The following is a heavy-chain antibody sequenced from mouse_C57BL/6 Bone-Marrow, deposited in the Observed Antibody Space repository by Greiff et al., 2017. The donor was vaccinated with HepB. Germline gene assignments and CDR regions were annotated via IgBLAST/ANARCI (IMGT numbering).Heavy chain of an antibody. CDR1: GFTFSNYW. V-gene: IGHV6-3*01. CDR2: IRLKSDNYAT. J-gene: IGHJ2*01. Sequence: EVKLMESGGGLVQPGGSMKLSCVASGFTFSNYWMNWVRQSPEKGLEWVAQIRLKSDNYATHYAESVKGRFTISRDDSKSSVYLQMNNLRAEDTGIYYCTGGNDYDVPYYFDYWGQGTTLTVSS. D-gene: IGHD2-4*01. CDR3: TGGNDYDVPYYFDY.